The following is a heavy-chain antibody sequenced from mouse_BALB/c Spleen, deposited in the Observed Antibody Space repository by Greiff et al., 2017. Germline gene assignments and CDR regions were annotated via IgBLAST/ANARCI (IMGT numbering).Heavy chain of an antibody. CDR3: ARDDDYGGYAMDY. D-gene: IGHD2-4*01. CDR1: GFTFSDYY. J-gene: IGHJ4*01. CDR2: ISDGGSYT. V-gene: IGHV5-4*02. Sequence: EVKVEESGGGLVKPGGSLKLSCAASGFTFSDYYMYWVRQTPEKRLEWVATISDGGSYTYYPDSVKGRITISRDNAKNNLYLQMSSLKSEDTAMYYCARDDDYGGYAMDYWGQGTSVTVSS.